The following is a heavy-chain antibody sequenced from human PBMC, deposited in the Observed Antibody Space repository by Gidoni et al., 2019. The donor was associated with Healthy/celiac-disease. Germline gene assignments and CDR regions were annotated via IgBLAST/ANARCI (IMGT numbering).Heavy chain of an antibody. CDR2: IYTSGST. J-gene: IGHJ4*02. Sequence: QVQLQESGPGLVKPSQTLSLTCTVSGGSIRSGSYYGSWIRQPAGKGPEWIGRIYTSGSTNYNPSLKSRVTISVDTSKHQFSLKLSSVTAADTAVYYCARAGVEGSGYYTPWFDYWGQGTLVTVSS. V-gene: IGHV4-61*02. D-gene: IGHD3-22*01. CDR3: ARAGVEGSGYYTPWFDY. CDR1: GGSIRSGSYY.